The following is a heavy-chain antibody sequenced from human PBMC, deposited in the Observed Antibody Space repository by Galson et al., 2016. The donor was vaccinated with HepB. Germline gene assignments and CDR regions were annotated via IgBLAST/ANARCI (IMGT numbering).Heavy chain of an antibody. CDR1: GYTFTSYY. CDR3: ARDPPYYYDTNRPFRWAPGNYYYGMDV. V-gene: IGHV1-46*01. Sequence: SVKVSCKASGYTFTSYYIHWVRQAPRQGLGWMGIITPGGGSTAYAQKFQGRVTMTRDTSTSTVYMDLSSLKSEDTAVYYCARDPPYYYDTNRPFRWAPGNYYYGMDVWGQGTTVTVSS. CDR2: ITPGGGST. D-gene: IGHD3-22*01. J-gene: IGHJ6*02.